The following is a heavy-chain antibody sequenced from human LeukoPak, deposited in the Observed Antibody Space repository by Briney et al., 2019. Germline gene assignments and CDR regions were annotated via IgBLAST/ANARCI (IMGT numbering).Heavy chain of an antibody. V-gene: IGHV1-2*02. CDR3: ARAVAAIVNWFDP. D-gene: IGHD6-13*01. CDR2: INPNSGDT. Sequence: ASVKVSCKASGYTFAGYYMHWVRQAPGQGLEWMGWINPNSGDTNNAQKFQGRVTMTSDTSISTAYMELSSLTSDDTAVYYCARAVAAIVNWFDPWGQGILVTVSS. CDR1: GYTFAGYY. J-gene: IGHJ5*02.